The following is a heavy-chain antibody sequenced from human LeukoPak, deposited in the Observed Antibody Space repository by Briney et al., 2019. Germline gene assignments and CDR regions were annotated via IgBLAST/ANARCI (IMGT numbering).Heavy chain of an antibody. CDR2: VYSGGST. Sequence: GGSLRLSCAASGFIFYNFWMSWVRQAPGKGLEWVSVVYSGGSTYYSDSVEGRFTISRDNSKNTLYLQMSSLRAEHTAVYYCARHFGVISKGVYYYYYGLDVWGQGTTVTVSS. CDR1: GFIFYNFW. V-gene: IGHV3-66*04. CDR3: ARHFGVISKGVYYYYYGLDV. D-gene: IGHD3-3*01. J-gene: IGHJ6*02.